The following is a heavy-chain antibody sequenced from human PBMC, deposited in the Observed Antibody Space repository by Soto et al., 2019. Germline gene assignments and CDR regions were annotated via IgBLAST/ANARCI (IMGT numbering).Heavy chain of an antibody. D-gene: IGHD2-2*02. CDR3: ARDYRPDCSSTSCYNRLDL. J-gene: IGHJ5*02. Sequence: ASVKVSCKASGYTFTNYSMHWVRQAPGQRLEWMGWINAGNGNTKYSQKFQDRVTILRDTSASTAYMELSSLRSEDTAVYYCARDYRPDCSSTSCYNRLDLWGQGTLVTVSS. V-gene: IGHV1-3*01. CDR1: GYTFTNYS. CDR2: INAGNGNT.